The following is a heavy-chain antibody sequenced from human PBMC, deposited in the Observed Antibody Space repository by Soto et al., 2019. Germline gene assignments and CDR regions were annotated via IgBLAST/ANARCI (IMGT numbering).Heavy chain of an antibody. CDR1: GGSINSAGYY. CDR3: ARVQTIFGIITVFDY. CDR2: IYYSGST. D-gene: IGHD3-3*01. J-gene: IGHJ4*02. Sequence: SGTLSLTCTVSGGSINSAGYYWSWLRQHPGQGLEWIGNIYYSGSTNYKPSLKSRVTISIDTSKNHFSLNLSSVTAADTAVYYCARVQTIFGIITVFDYWGQGTLVTVSS. V-gene: IGHV4-31*03.